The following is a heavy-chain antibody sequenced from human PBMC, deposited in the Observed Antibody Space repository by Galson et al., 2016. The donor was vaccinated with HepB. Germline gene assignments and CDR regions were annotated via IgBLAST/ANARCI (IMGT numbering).Heavy chain of an antibody. CDR1: GSNLRNYP. D-gene: IGHD6-19*01. CDR3: ARGLEQWPAY. Sequence: SLRLSCAASGSNLRNYPMHWVRQAPGKGLEWVAVISYDGSNKYYADSVKGRFTISRDNSKNTLYLQMNSLRPEDTALYYCARGLEQWPAYWGQGTLVTVSS. V-gene: IGHV3-30*04. CDR2: ISYDGSNK. J-gene: IGHJ4*02.